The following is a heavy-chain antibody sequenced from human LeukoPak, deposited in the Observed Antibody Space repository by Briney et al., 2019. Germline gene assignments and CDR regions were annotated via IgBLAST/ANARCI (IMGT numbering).Heavy chain of an antibody. CDR1: GGSFSGYY. CDR2: INHSGST. Sequence: PSETLSLTCAVYGGSFSGYYWSWIRQPPGKGLEWIGEINHSGSTNYNPSLKSRVTISVDTSKNQFSLKLSSVTAADTAVYYCAGRLRQRLLDYWGQGTLVTVSS. D-gene: IGHD4-17*01. V-gene: IGHV4-34*01. CDR3: AGRLRQRLLDY. J-gene: IGHJ4*02.